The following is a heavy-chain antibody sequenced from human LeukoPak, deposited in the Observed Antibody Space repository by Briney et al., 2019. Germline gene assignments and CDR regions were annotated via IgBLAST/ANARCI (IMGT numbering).Heavy chain of an antibody. CDR1: GGSFSGYY. D-gene: IGHD3-22*01. CDR2: INHSGST. Sequence: SETLSLTCAVYGGSFSGYYWSWIRQPPGKGLEWIGEINHSGSTNYNPSLKSRVTISVDTSKNQFSLKLSSVTAADTAVYYCARDRGSSGYLYYWGQGTLVTVSS. CDR3: ARDRGSSGYLYY. J-gene: IGHJ4*02. V-gene: IGHV4-34*01.